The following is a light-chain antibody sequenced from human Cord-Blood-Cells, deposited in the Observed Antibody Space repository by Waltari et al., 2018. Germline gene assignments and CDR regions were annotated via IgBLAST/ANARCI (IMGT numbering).Light chain of an antibody. V-gene: IGKV1-39*01. CDR1: HSISSY. CDR2: AAS. CDR3: QQSYSTPYT. Sequence: IHMTPSPSSLSASVGDRVPITCRASHSISSYLYWHKQKPGKAPKRLIYAASSLQSGVPSRFSGSGSGTDFTLTISSLQPEDFATYYCQQSYSTPYTFGQGTKLEIK. J-gene: IGKJ2*01.